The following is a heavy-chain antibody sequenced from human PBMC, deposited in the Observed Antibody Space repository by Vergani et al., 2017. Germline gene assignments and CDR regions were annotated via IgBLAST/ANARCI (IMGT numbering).Heavy chain of an antibody. CDR2: IKSDGSIT. V-gene: IGHV3-74*01. J-gene: IGHJ5*01. CDR1: GCSFSGYW. CDR3: VRARCSGPCFMSNWFDS. D-gene: IGHD5-12*01. Sequence: EVQLVESGGGLIHPGGSLRLSCEGSGCSFSGYWMHWVRQSPEKGLVWVSRIKSDGSITNYADSVKGRFTISRDNAKNTLYLEMSSLRGDDTAIYYCVRARCSGPCFMSNWFDSWGQGTLVTVSS.